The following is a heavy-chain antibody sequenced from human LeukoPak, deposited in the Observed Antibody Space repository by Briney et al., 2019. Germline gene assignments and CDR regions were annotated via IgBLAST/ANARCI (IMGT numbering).Heavy chain of an antibody. CDR2: IYYSGST. D-gene: IGHD3-10*01. J-gene: IGHJ4*02. CDR3: ARARRRAGGSGQYFDY. Sequence: SESLSLTCTVPGCSISSGVYYSGWIRQPPGKGLEWIGYIYYSGSTYYHPSLKSRFTISVYTPKNQFSLKLSSVTAADTAVYYCARARRRAGGSGQYFDYWGQGTLVTVSS. CDR1: GCSISSGVYY. V-gene: IGHV4-31*03.